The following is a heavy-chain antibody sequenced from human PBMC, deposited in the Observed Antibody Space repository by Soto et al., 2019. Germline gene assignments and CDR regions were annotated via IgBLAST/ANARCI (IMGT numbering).Heavy chain of an antibody. J-gene: IGHJ5*02. CDR1: GASISGYY. CDR2: IYATGTT. D-gene: IGHD1-1*01. Sequence: SEPLSLTCTVSGASISGYYWSWIRKSAGKGLEWIGRIYATGTTDYNPSLKSRVMMSVDTSKKQSSLKLRSVAAAATAVYYCVRDGTKTLRDWFDPWGQGISVTVSS. CDR3: VRDGTKTLRDWFDP. V-gene: IGHV4-4*07.